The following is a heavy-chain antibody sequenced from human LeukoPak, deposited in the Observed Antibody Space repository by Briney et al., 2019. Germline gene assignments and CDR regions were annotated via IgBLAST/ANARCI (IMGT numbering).Heavy chain of an antibody. CDR3: AKDYLGQLVLFDI. CDR2: ITGPADYT. V-gene: IGHV3-23*01. J-gene: IGHJ3*02. D-gene: IGHD1-1*01. CDR1: GFTFNTYA. Sequence: AGGSLRLSCAASGFTFNTYAMSWVRQAPGKGLEGVSTITGPADYTFYADSVKGRFTVSRDNSKNTLHLQMNSLRGEDTAAYYCAKDYLGQLVLFDIWGQGTMVTVSS.